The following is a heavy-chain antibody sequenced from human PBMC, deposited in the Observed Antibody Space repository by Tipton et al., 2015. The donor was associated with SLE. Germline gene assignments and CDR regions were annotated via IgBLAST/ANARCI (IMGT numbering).Heavy chain of an antibody. V-gene: IGHV4-59*01. Sequence: TLSLTCSVSGGSIRTYYWSWIRQTPGKGLEWIGYMYYSGITNYNPSLYSRVSISVDTSKNQFSLRLSSVTAADTAVYYCARRLGQSRVTVFGVFDHWGQGTQVTVSS. D-gene: IGHD3-3*01. CDR3: ARRLGQSRVTVFGVFDH. J-gene: IGHJ4*02. CDR1: GGSIRTYY. CDR2: MYYSGIT.